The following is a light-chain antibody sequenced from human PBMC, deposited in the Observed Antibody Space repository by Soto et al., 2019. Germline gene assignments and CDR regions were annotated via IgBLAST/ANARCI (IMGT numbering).Light chain of an antibody. CDR1: SSDVGGYNY. Sequence: QSALTQPPSASGSPGQSVTISCTGTSSDVGGYNYVSWYQQHPGKAPKLMIYEVTKRPSGVPDRFSGSKSGNTASLTVSGLQAQDEADYYCSSYAGGNNYVFGPGTKLTVL. J-gene: IGLJ1*01. CDR2: EVT. V-gene: IGLV2-8*01. CDR3: SSYAGGNNYV.